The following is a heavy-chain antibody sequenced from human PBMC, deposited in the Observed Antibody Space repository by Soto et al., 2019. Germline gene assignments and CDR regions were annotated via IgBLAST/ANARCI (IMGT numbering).Heavy chain of an antibody. D-gene: IGHD4-17*01. CDR3: ARRSATASGWLDP. V-gene: IGHV4-39*01. J-gene: IGHJ5*02. CDR2: INFSEST. CDR1: GGSFSSTGYY. Sequence: SETLSLACSRSGGSFSSTGYYWGWIRQPPGKGLEWIGSINFSESTYYSPSLKSRVTISLDTPKKEFSLKLSSVTAADTAVYYCARRSATASGWLDPWGQGTLVT.